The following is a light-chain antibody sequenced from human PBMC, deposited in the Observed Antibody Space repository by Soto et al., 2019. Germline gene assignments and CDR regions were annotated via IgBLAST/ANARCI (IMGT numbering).Light chain of an antibody. V-gene: IGKV1-8*01. CDR3: QQYYNYPPT. CDR1: QDISSS. Sequence: AIRMTQSPSSFSASTGDRVTITCRASQDISSSLAWYQQKPEKAPKLLIFAASTLQTGVPSRFSDSGSGTDFTLTISCLQSEDFATYYCQQYYNYPPTFGQGTKVEIK. J-gene: IGKJ1*01. CDR2: AAS.